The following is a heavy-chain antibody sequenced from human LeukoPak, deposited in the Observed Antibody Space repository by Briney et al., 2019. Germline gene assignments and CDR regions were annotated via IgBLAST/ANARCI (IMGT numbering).Heavy chain of an antibody. CDR3: AKSPATMIVVVIRFDY. CDR2: ISGSDGST. CDR1: GFTFSSYA. D-gene: IGHD3-22*01. Sequence: PGRSLRLSCAASGFTFSSYAMSWVRQAPGKGLEWVSAISGSDGSTYYADSVKGRFTISRDNSKNTLYLQMNSLRAEDTAVYYCAKSPATMIVVVIRFDYWGQGTLVTVSS. J-gene: IGHJ4*02. V-gene: IGHV3-23*01.